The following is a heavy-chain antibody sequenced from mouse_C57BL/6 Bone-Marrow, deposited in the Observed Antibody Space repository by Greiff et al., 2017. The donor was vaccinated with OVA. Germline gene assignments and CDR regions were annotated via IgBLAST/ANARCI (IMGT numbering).Heavy chain of an antibody. V-gene: IGHV1-63*01. CDR1: GYTFTNYW. D-gene: IGHD2-2*01. Sequence: QVQLQQSGAELVRPGTSVKMSCKASGYTFTNYWIGWAKQRPGHGLEWIGDIYPGGGYTNYNEKFKGKATLTADKSSSTAYMQFSSLTSEDSAIYYCARAGSLLWVRRGGYYFDYWGQGTTLTVSS. CDR3: ARAGSLLWVRRGGYYFDY. CDR2: IYPGGGYT. J-gene: IGHJ2*01.